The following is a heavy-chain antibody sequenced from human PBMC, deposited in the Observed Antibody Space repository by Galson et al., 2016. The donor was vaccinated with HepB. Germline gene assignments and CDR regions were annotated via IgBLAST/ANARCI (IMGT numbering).Heavy chain of an antibody. J-gene: IGHJ4*02. CDR2: ISYDGSHK. CDR1: GFTFSSYA. Sequence: SLRLSCAASGFTFSSYAMHWVRQAPGKGLEWVAVISYDGSHKYYADSVKGRFTISRDNSKNTLSLQMNSLRAEDTAVYYGAREQRPVVVSQGGFDYWAREPWSPSPQ. CDR3: AREQRPVVVSQGGFDY. V-gene: IGHV3-30*04. D-gene: IGHD3-22*01.